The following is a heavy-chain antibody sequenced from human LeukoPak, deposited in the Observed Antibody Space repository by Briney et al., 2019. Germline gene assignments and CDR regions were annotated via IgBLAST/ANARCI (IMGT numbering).Heavy chain of an antibody. CDR3: ARTVAGYFDY. V-gene: IGHV3-9*01. Sequence: PGRSLRLSCAASGFTFDDYAMHWVRQAPGKGLEWVSGISWNSGSIGYADSVKGRFTISRDNARNSLYLQMNSLRAEDTALYYCARTVAGYFDYWGQGTLVTVSS. D-gene: IGHD6-19*01. J-gene: IGHJ4*02. CDR2: ISWNSGSI. CDR1: GFTFDDYA.